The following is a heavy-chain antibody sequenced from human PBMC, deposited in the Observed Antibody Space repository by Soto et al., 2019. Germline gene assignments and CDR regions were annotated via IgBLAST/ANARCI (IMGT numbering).Heavy chain of an antibody. V-gene: IGHV3-23*01. CDR2: ISGSGGST. Sequence: EVQLLESGGGLVQPGGSLRLSCAASGFTFSSYAMSWVRQAPGKGLEWVSAISGSGGSTYYADSVKGRFTISRDNSKNTLYLQMKSLRAEDTAVYYCAKDPHARFGYSSSWFDPWGQGTLVTVSS. J-gene: IGHJ5*02. CDR3: AKDPHARFGYSSSWFDP. D-gene: IGHD6-13*01. CDR1: GFTFSSYA.